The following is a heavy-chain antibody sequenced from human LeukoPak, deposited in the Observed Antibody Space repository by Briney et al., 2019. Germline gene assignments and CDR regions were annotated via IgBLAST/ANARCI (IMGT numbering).Heavy chain of an antibody. CDR2: ISGSGGST. Sequence: PGGSLRLSCAASGFTFSICAMNWVRQAPGKGLEWVSGISGSGGSTYYADSVKGRFTISRDNAKNSLYLQMNSLRAEDTAVYYCATYSNLLDFDYWGQGTLVTVSS. J-gene: IGHJ4*02. CDR1: GFTFSICA. D-gene: IGHD4-11*01. CDR3: ATYSNLLDFDY. V-gene: IGHV3-23*01.